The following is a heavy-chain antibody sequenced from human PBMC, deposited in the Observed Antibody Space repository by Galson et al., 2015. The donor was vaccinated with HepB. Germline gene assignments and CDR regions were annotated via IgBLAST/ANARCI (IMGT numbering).Heavy chain of an antibody. CDR1: GFTSSNYG. J-gene: IGHJ4*02. D-gene: IGHD6-19*01. Sequence: SLRLSCAASGFTSSNYGIHWVRQAPGKGLEWVAVISYDGSNKEYADSVKGRFIISRDNSKNTVYLQMNSLRTEDTAVYFCANEGQWLKAHFDYWGQGTRVIVSS. CDR3: ANEGQWLKAHFDY. CDR2: ISYDGSNK. V-gene: IGHV3-30*18.